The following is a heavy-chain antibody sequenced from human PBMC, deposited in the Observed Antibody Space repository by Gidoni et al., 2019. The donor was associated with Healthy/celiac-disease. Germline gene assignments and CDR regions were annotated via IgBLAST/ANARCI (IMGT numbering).Heavy chain of an antibody. V-gene: IGHV3-30*18. CDR1: GFTFSSYG. Sequence: LSCAASGFTFSSYGMHWVRQAPGKGLEWVAVISYDGSNKYYADSVKGRFTISRDNSKNTLYLQMNSLRAEDTAVYYCAKEVGLLKDYGDYKANYYFDYWGQGTLVTVSS. D-gene: IGHD4-17*01. J-gene: IGHJ4*02. CDR2: ISYDGSNK. CDR3: AKEVGLLKDYGDYKANYYFDY.